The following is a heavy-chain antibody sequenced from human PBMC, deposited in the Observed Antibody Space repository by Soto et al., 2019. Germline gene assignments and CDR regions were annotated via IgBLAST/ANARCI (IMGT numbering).Heavy chain of an antibody. V-gene: IGHV4-61*08. CDR2: IYYSGST. Sequence: SETLSLTCTVSGGSVFSSGHYWSWIRQPPGKGLEWIGYIYYSGSTNYNPSLKSRVTISIDTSKNQFSLKLSSVTAADTAVYYCARDLIVAGTSSPHYIWFDPWGQGTLVTVSS. D-gene: IGHD5-12*01. CDR1: GGSVFSSGHY. CDR3: ARDLIVAGTSSPHYIWFDP. J-gene: IGHJ5*02.